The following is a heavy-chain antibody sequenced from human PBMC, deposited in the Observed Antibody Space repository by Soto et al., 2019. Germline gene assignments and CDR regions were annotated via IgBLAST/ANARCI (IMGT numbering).Heavy chain of an antibody. D-gene: IGHD2-2*02. CDR1: GGSISSGGYY. CDR2: FYYSGST. J-gene: IGHJ4*02. Sequence: QVQLQESGPGLVKPSQTLSLTCTVSGGSISSGGYYWSWIRQHPGKGLEWIGYFYYSGSTYYNPSLKSRVTILVDTSKNQFSLKLSSVTAADTAVYYCARVAVYTEYFDYWGQGTLVTVSS. CDR3: ARVAVYTEYFDY. V-gene: IGHV4-31*03.